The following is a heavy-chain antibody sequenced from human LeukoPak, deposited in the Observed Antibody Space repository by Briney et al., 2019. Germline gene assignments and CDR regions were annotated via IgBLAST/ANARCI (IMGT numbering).Heavy chain of an antibody. J-gene: IGHJ4*02. CDR1: GYTLTESS. D-gene: IGHD3-10*01. CDR3: ATFEGYYYGSGSYYTPGY. V-gene: IGHV1-24*01. Sequence: ASVKVSCKVSGYTLTESSMHWVRQAPGKGLEWMGGFDPEDGETIYAQKFQGRVTMTEDTSTDTAYMELSSLRSEDTAVYYCATFEGYYYGSGSYYTPGYWGQGTMVTVSS. CDR2: FDPEDGET.